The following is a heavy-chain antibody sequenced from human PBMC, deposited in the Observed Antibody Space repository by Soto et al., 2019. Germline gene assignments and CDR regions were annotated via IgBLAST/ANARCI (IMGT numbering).Heavy chain of an antibody. D-gene: IGHD5-12*01. Sequence: LRLSCAASGFTFSSYAMSWVRQAPGKGLEWVSAISGSGGSTCYADSVKGRFTISRDNSKNTLYLQMNSLRAEDTAVYYCAKATMATILVGRMDVWGQGTTVTVS. CDR2: ISGSGGST. CDR3: AKATMATILVGRMDV. J-gene: IGHJ6*02. CDR1: GFTFSSYA. V-gene: IGHV3-23*01.